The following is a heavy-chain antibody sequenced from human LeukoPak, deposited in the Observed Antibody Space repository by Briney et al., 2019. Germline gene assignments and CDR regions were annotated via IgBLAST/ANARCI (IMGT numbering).Heavy chain of an antibody. CDR3: ARDFGTTGWHTFDY. D-gene: IGHD6-19*01. J-gene: IGHJ4*02. CDR2: TYYRSEWYN. V-gene: IGHV6-1*01. CDR1: GDSVSSKNGA. Sequence: SQTLSLTCVVSGDSVSSKNGAWNWIRQSPSRGLEWLGRTYYRSEWYNDYAESMEGRMTISQDTSKNQYSLHLNSVTPDDTAVYYYARDFGTTGWHTFDYWGQGTLVTVSS.